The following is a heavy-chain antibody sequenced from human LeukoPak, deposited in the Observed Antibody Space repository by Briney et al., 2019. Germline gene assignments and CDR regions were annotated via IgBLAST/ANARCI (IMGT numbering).Heavy chain of an antibody. V-gene: IGHV4-30-2*01. Sequence: SETLSLTCAVSGGSISSGGYSWSWIRQPPGKGLEWIGYIYHSGSTYYNPSLKSRVTISVDRSKNQFSLKLSSVTAADTAVYYCARMRGADYYGSGSYDYWGQGTLVTVSS. CDR1: GGSISSGGYS. J-gene: IGHJ4*02. CDR2: IYHSGST. CDR3: ARMRGADYYGSGSYDY. D-gene: IGHD3-10*01.